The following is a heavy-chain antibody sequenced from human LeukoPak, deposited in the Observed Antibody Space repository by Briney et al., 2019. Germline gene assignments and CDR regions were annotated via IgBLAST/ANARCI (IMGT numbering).Heavy chain of an antibody. CDR3: ARTNLDCKNGVCYDY. Sequence: ASVTVSCKASDYTFTNYGVSWVRQAPGQGLEWMGWISAYNGKTYYAQKFQGRVTVTTDTSTSTAYMDLRSLRSDDTAVYYCARTNLDCKNGVCYDYWGQGTLVTVSS. V-gene: IGHV1-18*01. CDR2: ISAYNGKT. J-gene: IGHJ4*02. CDR1: DYTFTNYG. D-gene: IGHD2-8*01.